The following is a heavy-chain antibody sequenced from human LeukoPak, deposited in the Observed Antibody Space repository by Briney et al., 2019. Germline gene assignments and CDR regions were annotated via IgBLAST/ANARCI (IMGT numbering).Heavy chain of an antibody. CDR3: AKDHPSSGWPTFEY. CDR2: ISWDGGST. V-gene: IGHV3-43*01. D-gene: IGHD6-19*01. J-gene: IGHJ4*02. CDR1: GFTFDDYT. Sequence: GGSLRLSCAASGFTFDDYTMPWVRQAPGKGLEWVSLISWDGGSTYYADSVKGRFTISRDESENTVFLQMNSLRVEDTAIYYCAKDHPSSGWPTFEYWGQGTLVTVSP.